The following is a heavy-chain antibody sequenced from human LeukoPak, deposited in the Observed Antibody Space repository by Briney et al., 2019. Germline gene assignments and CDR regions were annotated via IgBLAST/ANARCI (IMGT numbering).Heavy chain of an antibody. Sequence: PGGSLRLSCAASGFTFSGYAMSWVRQAPGKGLEWVSAISGSGGSTYYADSVKGRFTISRDNSKNTLYLQMNSLRAEDTAVYYCAKDASRYCSGGSCYQYDYWGQGTLVTVSS. CDR1: GFTFSGYA. V-gene: IGHV3-23*01. J-gene: IGHJ4*02. D-gene: IGHD2-15*01. CDR3: AKDASRYCSGGSCYQYDY. CDR2: ISGSGGST.